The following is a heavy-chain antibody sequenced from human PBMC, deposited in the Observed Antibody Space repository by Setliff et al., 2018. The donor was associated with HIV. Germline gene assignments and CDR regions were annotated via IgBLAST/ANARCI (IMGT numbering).Heavy chain of an antibody. D-gene: IGHD5-12*01. CDR2: MYTDGST. Sequence: PSETLSLTCTVSGDFFSSDYYWGWIRQPAGKGLEWIGHMYTDGSTNYNPSFKSRVTISADTSKNQFSLKLSSVTAADTAVYYCARDSRWLQFPYFDSWGQGTPVTVSS. V-gene: IGHV4-61*09. CDR3: ARDSRWLQFPYFDS. J-gene: IGHJ4*01. CDR1: GDFFSSDYY.